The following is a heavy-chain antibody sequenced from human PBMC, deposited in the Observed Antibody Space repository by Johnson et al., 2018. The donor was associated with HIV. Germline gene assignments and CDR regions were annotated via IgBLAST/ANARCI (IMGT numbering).Heavy chain of an antibody. CDR1: GFTFSSYG. CDR3: VRGWHTSGRCDVFDI. CDR2: ISYDGSNK. J-gene: IGHJ3*02. D-gene: IGHD6-19*01. Sequence: VQLVESGGGVVQPGGSLRLSCAASGFTFSSYGMHWVRQAPGKGLEWVAVISYDGSNKYYADSVKGRFTISRDNSDKFLYLYMNRLRTDDTAVYYCVRGWHTSGRCDVFDIWGQGTTVIVSS. V-gene: IGHV3-30*03.